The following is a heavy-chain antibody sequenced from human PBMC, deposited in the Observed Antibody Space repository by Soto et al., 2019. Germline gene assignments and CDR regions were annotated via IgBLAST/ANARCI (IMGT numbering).Heavy chain of an antibody. CDR3: ASPYCTNGVCYTLSFDY. D-gene: IGHD2-8*01. V-gene: IGHV4-61*01. CDR2: IYYSGST. J-gene: IGHJ4*02. Sequence: QVQLQESGPGLVKPSETLSLTCTVSGGSVSSGSYYWSWIRQPPGKGLEWIGYIYYSGSTNYNPSLKSRVTISVDTSKNQFSLKLSSVTAADTAVYYCASPYCTNGVCYTLSFDYWGQGILVTVSS. CDR1: GGSVSSGSYY.